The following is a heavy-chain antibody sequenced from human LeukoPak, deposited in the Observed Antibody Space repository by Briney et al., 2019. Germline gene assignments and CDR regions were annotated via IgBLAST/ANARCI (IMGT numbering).Heavy chain of an antibody. D-gene: IGHD6-19*01. Sequence: GGSLRLSCAASGLMFSSYWMDWVRQAPGKGLEWVAHIKEDGSGEYYVDSVKGRFTISIDNAKESMYLQMNSLRVEDTAIYYCVSGSGWIFDYWGQGTLVTVSS. CDR2: IKEDGSGE. CDR1: GLMFSSYW. CDR3: VSGSGWIFDY. V-gene: IGHV3-7*03. J-gene: IGHJ4*02.